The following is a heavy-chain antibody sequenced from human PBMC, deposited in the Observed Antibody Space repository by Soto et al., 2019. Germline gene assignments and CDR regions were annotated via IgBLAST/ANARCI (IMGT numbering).Heavy chain of an antibody. CDR1: GFTLSSSG. CDR2: TSYDESKK. Sequence: QVQQVESGGGVVQPGRSLRLSCAAAGFTLSSSGMHWVRQAPGKGLEWVALTSYDESKKYYADSVKGRFTISRDSSKNTLDLQLNSLEAEDTAVYYCARDSSSSPHWYFDLWGRGTLVIVSS. D-gene: IGHD3-22*01. V-gene: IGHV3-30-3*01. J-gene: IGHJ2*01. CDR3: ARDSSSSPHWYFDL.